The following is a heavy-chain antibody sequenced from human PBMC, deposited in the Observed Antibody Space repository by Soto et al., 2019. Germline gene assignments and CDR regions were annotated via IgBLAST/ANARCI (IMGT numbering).Heavy chain of an antibody. CDR2: YSGSSGRT. CDR3: AKEYPSCSSSSYALEGIFDY. CDR1: GFTFRSYA. D-gene: IGHD2-2*01. V-gene: IGHV3-23*01. J-gene: IGHJ4*02. Sequence: PGGSLRLSCAASGFTFRSYAMSWVRQAAGRGLEWVSSYSGSSGRTYYSDSVKGRFTISGDNSKNTLYLQMSSLRAEDTAIYFCAKEYPSCSSSSYALEGIFDYWGQGTLVTVSS.